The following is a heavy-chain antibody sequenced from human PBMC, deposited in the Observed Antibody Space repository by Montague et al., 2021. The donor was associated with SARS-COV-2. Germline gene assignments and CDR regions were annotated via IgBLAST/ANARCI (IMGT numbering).Heavy chain of an antibody. CDR1: GYSISSSNW. D-gene: IGHD5-24*01. Sequence: SETLSLTCAVSGYSISSSNWWGWIRQTPGRGLEWIGYIYHTGSTYYNPSLKSRVTMSVDKSNNLFSLELSSVTAVDTAVYYCAKSADHNYFLDSWGQGTPVTVSS. V-gene: IGHV4-28*01. CDR2: IYHTGST. CDR3: AKSADHNYFLDS. J-gene: IGHJ4*02.